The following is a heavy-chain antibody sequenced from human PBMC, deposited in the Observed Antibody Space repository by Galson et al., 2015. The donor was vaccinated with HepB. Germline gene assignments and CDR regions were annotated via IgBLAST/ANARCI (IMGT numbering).Heavy chain of an antibody. CDR1: GFTFSNAW. CDR2: IKSKTDGGTT. D-gene: IGHD3-9*01. J-gene: IGHJ4*02. CDR3: TTDILTGYYSSQGGY. Sequence: SLRLSCAASGFTFSNAWMSWVRQAPGKGLEWVGRIKSKTDGGTTDYAAPVKGRFTISRDDSKNTLYLQMNSLKTEDTAVYYCTTDILTGYYSSQGGYWGQGTLVTVSS. V-gene: IGHV3-15*01.